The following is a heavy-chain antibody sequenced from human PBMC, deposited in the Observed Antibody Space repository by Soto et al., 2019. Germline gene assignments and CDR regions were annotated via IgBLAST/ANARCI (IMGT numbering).Heavy chain of an antibody. CDR1: GFILRNYW. J-gene: IGHJ5*02. D-gene: IGHD3-16*02. Sequence: EVQLVESGGGLVQPGGSLRLSCADSGFILRNYWMSWVRQAPGMGLQWVASIKEDGSEKYYVDPVKGRFTISRENAKKSLFLKMNRLRAEDTAVYYCARYRSLDPWGQGILVTVSS. CDR3: ARYRSLDP. CDR2: IKEDGSEK. V-gene: IGHV3-7*03.